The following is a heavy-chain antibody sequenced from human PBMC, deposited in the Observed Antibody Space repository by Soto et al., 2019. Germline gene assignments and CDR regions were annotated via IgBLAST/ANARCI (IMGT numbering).Heavy chain of an antibody. J-gene: IGHJ4*02. Sequence: GGSLRLSCAASVFTFSSYSMNLVRQAPGKGLECVSSISISSSYIYYADSVKGRFTISRDNAKNSLYLQMNSLRAEDTAVYYCARDPYVPATAIHYLECWGKGTMVTVSS. V-gene: IGHV3-21*01. CDR1: VFTFSSYS. CDR3: ARDPYVPATAIHYLEC. CDR2: ISISSSYI. D-gene: IGHD2-2*02.